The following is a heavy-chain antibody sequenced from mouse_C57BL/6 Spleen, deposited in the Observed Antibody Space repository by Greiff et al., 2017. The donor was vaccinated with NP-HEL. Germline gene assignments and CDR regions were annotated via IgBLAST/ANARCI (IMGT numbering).Heavy chain of an antibody. CDR1: GFSLPSYG. V-gene: IGHV2-9*01. J-gene: IGHJ3*01. Sequence: QVQLQQSGPGLVAPSQSLSITCTVSGFSLPSYGVDWVRQPPGKGLEWLGVIWCGGSTNYNSALMSRLSISNDNSKSQVILKMNMLQTEDTAMYYCAKRNYAWFAYWGQGTLVTVSA. D-gene: IGHD2-4*01. CDR3: AKRNYAWFAY. CDR2: IWCGGST.